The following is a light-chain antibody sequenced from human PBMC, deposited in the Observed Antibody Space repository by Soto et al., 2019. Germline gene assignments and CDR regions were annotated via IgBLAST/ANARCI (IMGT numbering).Light chain of an antibody. CDR1: SSNIGSNT. CDR2: IDD. J-gene: IGLJ7*01. V-gene: IGLV1-44*01. CDR3: AAWDDSLNGVV. Sequence: QSVLTQPPSASGTPGQRVTIACSGGSSNIGSNTVNWYQQFPATAPRLLISIDDQRASGVPDRFSGSKSGTSASLAISGLQSEDEADYYCAAWDDSLNGVVFGGGTQLTVL.